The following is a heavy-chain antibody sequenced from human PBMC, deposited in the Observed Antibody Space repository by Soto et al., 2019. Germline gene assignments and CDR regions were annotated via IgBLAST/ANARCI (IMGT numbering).Heavy chain of an antibody. CDR2: IFGDDVK. V-gene: IGHV2-5*02. CDR1: GFSLSTSGVG. Sequence: QITLQESGPTLVKPTQTLTLTCTFSGFSLSTSGVGVGWIRQPPGKALEWLALIFGDDVKRYSPSLKSRLTLAKDPPKSPVVLTMTDMDPVETATYYGYRLRAYSGNDLGYWGQGTLVTVSS. J-gene: IGHJ4*02. CDR3: YRLRAYSGNDLGY. D-gene: IGHD5-12*01.